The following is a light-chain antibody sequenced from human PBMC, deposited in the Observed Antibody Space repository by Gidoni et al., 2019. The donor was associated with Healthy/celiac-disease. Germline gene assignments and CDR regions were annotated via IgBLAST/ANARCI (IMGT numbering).Light chain of an antibody. CDR1: QSVSSY. J-gene: IGKJ3*01. CDR2: DAS. Sequence: EIVLTQSPATLSLSPGERATLSCRASQSVSSYLAWYQQKPGQAPRLLIYDASNRATCIPARFSGSGSGTDFTLTISSRVPEDFAVYYCQQRSNWPPIFTFGPGTKVDIK. V-gene: IGKV3-11*01. CDR3: QQRSNWPPIFT.